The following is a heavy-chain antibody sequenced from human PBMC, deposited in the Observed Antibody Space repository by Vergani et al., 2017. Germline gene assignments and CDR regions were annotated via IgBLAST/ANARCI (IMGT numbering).Heavy chain of an antibody. CDR3: AKDRGDFLGATYFDY. J-gene: IGHJ4*02. Sequence: EVQLLESGGGLVQPGGSLRLSCAASGFTFSSYAMSWVRQAPGKGPEWVSAISGSGGSTYYADSVKGRFTISRDNSKNTLYLQMNSLRAEDTAVYYCAKDRGDFLGATYFDYWGQGTLVTVSS. CDR1: GFTFSSYA. D-gene: IGHD1-26*01. CDR2: ISGSGGST. V-gene: IGHV3-23*01.